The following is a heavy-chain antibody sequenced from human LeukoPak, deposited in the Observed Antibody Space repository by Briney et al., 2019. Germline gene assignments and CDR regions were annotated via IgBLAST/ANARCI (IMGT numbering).Heavy chain of an antibody. J-gene: IGHJ4*02. CDR3: ARALTRYSTAWYGY. Sequence: GGSLRLSCAASGFIVRNYYLSWVRQAPGKGLEWVSVIYSGGSTYYADSVEGRFTISRDNSKNTLSLQMRSLRAEDTAVYYCARALTRYSTAWYGYWGQGTLVTVSS. CDR1: GFIVRNYY. V-gene: IGHV3-53*01. CDR2: IYSGGST. D-gene: IGHD6-19*01.